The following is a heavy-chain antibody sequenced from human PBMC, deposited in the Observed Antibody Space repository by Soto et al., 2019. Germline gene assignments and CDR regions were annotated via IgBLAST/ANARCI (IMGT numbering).Heavy chain of an antibody. J-gene: IGHJ4*02. CDR3: AKQPPYSSGFYYFDY. V-gene: IGHV3-9*01. CDR1: GFTFDDYA. Sequence: EVQLVESGGGLVQPGRSLRLSCAASGFTFDDYAMHWVRQAPGKGLEWVSGISWNSGSIGYADSVKGQFTISRDNAKNSLYLQMNSLRAEDTALYYCAKQPPYSSGFYYFDYWGQGTLVTVSS. D-gene: IGHD6-19*01. CDR2: ISWNSGSI.